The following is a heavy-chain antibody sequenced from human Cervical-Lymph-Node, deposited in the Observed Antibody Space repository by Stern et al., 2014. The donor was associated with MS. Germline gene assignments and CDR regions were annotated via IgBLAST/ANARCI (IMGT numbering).Heavy chain of an antibody. Sequence: DQLVESGPGLVKPSETLSLTCTVSGGSISSYYWSWIRQPPGKGLAWIGYIYYSGSTNYNPSLKSRVTISVDTSKNQFSLKLSSVTAADTAVYYCARETTVTTHFDYWGQGTLVTVSS. CDR3: ARETTVTTHFDY. CDR1: GGSISSYY. J-gene: IGHJ4*02. D-gene: IGHD4-17*01. V-gene: IGHV4-59*01. CDR2: IYYSGST.